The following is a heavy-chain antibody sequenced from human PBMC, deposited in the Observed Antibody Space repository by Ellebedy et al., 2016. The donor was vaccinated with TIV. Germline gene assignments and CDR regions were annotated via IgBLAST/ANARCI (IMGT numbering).Heavy chain of an antibody. CDR3: GRVGKYCSSFSCYEDS. CDR1: GYTFDNYG. D-gene: IGHD2-2*01. Sequence: AASVKVSCKATGYTFDNYGISWVRQAPGQGLEWMGWISAYHNNTNYAQKLQDRVTLTTDTSTSTAYMELRSLRSDDTAVYYCGRVGKYCSSFSCYEDSWGQGTLVTVSS. CDR2: ISAYHNNT. J-gene: IGHJ4*02. V-gene: IGHV1-18*01.